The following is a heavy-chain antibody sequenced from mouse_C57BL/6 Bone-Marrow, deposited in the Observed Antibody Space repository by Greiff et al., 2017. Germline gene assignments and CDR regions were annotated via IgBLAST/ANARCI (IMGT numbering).Heavy chain of an antibody. V-gene: IGHV5-17*01. CDR3: ARRLRYAMDY. CDR2: ISSGSSTI. Sequence: EVQLVESGGGFVKPGGSLKLSCAASGFTFSDYGMHWVRQAPEKGLEWVAYISSGSSTIYYADTVKGRFTISRDNAKNTLFLQMTSLRSEDTAMYYCARRLRYAMDYWGQGTSVTVSS. J-gene: IGHJ4*01. CDR1: GFTFSDYG. D-gene: IGHD2-2*01.